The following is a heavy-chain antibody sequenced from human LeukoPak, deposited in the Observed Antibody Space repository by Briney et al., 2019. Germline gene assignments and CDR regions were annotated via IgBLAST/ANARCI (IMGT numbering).Heavy chain of an antibody. CDR1: GFTFSSNA. D-gene: IGHD6-13*01. V-gene: IGHV3-23*01. CDR3: AKQLQQPVFDY. Sequence: GGSLRLSCAASGFTFSSNAFRWVRQAPGKGLEWVSGISGSGGSTYYADSVKGRFTISRDNSKNTLYLQMNSLRAEDTAVYYCAKQLQQPVFDYWGQGTLVTVSS. J-gene: IGHJ4*02. CDR2: ISGSGGST.